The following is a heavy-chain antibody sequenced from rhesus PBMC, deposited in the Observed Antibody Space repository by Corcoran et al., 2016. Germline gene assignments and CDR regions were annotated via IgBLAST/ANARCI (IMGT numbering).Heavy chain of an antibody. CDR1: GFTFDDYA. V-gene: IGHV3-201*01. CDR2: ISWSGGST. J-gene: IGHJ4*01. D-gene: IGHD2-21*01. CDR3: ARSLLVVVATPFDY. Sequence: EVQLVESGGGVVQPGGSLRLSCAASGFTFDDYAMHWVRQAPGKGLEWVSGISWSGGSTYDADSVKCQFTISRDNAKNSLYLQMGSLRAEDTALYYCARSLLVVVATPFDYWGQGVLVTVSS.